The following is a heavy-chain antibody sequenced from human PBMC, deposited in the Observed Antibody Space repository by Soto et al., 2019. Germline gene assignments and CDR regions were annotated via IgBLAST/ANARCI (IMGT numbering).Heavy chain of an antibody. J-gene: IGHJ6*02. V-gene: IGHV7-4-1*01. Sequence: QVQLVQSGSELKKPGASVKVSCKASGYTYTRYAMNWVRQAPGQGLEWMGWINTNTGNPTYAQGFTGRFVFSLDTSVSTAYLQICSLKAEDTAVYYCARERYFDWLSYYGMDVWGQGTTVTVSS. CDR1: GYTYTRYA. CDR2: INTNTGNP. CDR3: ARERYFDWLSYYGMDV. D-gene: IGHD3-9*01.